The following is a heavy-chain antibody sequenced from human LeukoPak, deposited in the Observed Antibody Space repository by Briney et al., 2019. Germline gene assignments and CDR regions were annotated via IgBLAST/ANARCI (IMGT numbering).Heavy chain of an antibody. CDR3: ARDGGYCSSTSCYSAFDY. CDR2: IYTSGST. CDR1: GGSISSYY. V-gene: IGHV4-4*07. D-gene: IGHD2-2*01. Sequence: PSETLSLTCTVSGGSISSYYWSWIRQPAGKGLEWIGRIYTSGSTNYNPSLKSRVTMSVGTSKNQFSLKLSSVTAADTAVYYCARDGGYCSSTSCYSAFDYWGQGTLVTVSS. J-gene: IGHJ4*02.